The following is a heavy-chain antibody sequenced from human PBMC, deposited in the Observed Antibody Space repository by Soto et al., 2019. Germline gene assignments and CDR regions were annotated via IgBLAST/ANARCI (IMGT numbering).Heavy chain of an antibody. Sequence: EVQLLESGGGLVQPGGSLRLSCAASGFTFSSYAMSWVRQAPGKGLEWVSAISGSGGSTYYADSVKGRFTISRDNSKNTLYLQMNRLRAEDTAVYYCARVYNWNDPQLDYWGQGTLVTVSS. CDR1: GFTFSSYA. CDR3: ARVYNWNDPQLDY. CDR2: ISGSGGST. V-gene: IGHV3-23*01. D-gene: IGHD1-1*01. J-gene: IGHJ4*02.